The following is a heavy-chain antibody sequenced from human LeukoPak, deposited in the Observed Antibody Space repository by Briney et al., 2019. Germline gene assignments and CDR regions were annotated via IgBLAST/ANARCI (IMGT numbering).Heavy chain of an antibody. CDR2: IYHSGST. CDR1: GGSISTYY. V-gene: IGHV4-59*01. Sequence: PSETLSLTCTVSGGSISTYYWNWIRQPPGKGLEWIGYIYHSGSTNYNPSLQSRVSISIDTSKDQFSLNLNSVTAADTAVYYCARGGAARLHFQNWGQGTLVTVSS. J-gene: IGHJ1*01. CDR3: ARGGAARLHFQN. D-gene: IGHD6-6*01.